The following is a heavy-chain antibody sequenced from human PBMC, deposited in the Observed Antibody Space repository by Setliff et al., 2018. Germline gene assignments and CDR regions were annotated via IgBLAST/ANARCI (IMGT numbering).Heavy chain of an antibody. J-gene: IGHJ4*02. CDR3: ARINFYVSSGYYYAPDF. V-gene: IGHV1-18*04. CDR1: GYMFKSHG. Sequence: GASVKVSCKASGYMFKSHGINWMRQAPGQGFEWMGWISTYNGNTKSAQKFQGRFTMTTDTSTSTAYMELKNLRSDDTAVYYCARINFYVSSGYYYAPDFWGQGTLVTVPQ. D-gene: IGHD3-22*01. CDR2: ISTYNGNT.